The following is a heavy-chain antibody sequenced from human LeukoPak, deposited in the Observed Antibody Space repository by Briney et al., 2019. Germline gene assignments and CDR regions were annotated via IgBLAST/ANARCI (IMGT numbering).Heavy chain of an antibody. D-gene: IGHD3-3*01. CDR3: ARAAPQLRFYAFDI. CDR2: INADNGNS. J-gene: IGHJ3*02. CDR1: GYTFTSYA. V-gene: IGHV1-18*01. Sequence: ASVKVSCKASGYTFTSYAFTWVRQAPGQGLEWMGWINADNGNSYSAQKFQGRVTMTTDTSTSTAYKELRSLRSDDTAVYYCARAAPQLRFYAFDIWGQGTMVTVSS.